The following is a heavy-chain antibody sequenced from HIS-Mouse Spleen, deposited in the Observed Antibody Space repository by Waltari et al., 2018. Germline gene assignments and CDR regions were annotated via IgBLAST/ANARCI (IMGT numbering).Heavy chain of an antibody. CDR2: IYYSGRT. V-gene: IGHV4-39*07. J-gene: IGHJ2*01. CDR3: AREIPYSSSWYDWYFDL. CDR1: GGSISSSSYY. D-gene: IGHD6-13*01. Sequence: QLQLQESGPGLVKPSETLSLTCTVSGGSISSSSYYWGWIRQPPGKGLEWIGSIYYSGRTYHNPSDNGRVTISVDTSKTQFSLKLSSVTAADTAVYYCAREIPYSSSWYDWYFDLWGRGTLVTVSS.